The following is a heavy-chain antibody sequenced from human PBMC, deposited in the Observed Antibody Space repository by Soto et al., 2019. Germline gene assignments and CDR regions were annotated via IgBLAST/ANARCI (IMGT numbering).Heavy chain of an antibody. CDR3: ARGSSGITMVRGVQIYFDY. D-gene: IGHD3-10*01. V-gene: IGHV4-34*01. CDR1: GGSFSGYY. CDR2: INHSGST. Sequence: TSETLSLTCAVYGGSFSGYYWSWIRQPPGKGLEWIGEINHSGSTNYNPSLKSRVTISVDTSKNQFSLKLSSVTAADTAVYYCARGSSGITMVRGVQIYFDYWGQGTLVTVSS. J-gene: IGHJ4*02.